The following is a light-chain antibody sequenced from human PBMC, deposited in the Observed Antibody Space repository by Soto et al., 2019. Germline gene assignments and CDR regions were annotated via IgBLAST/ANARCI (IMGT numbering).Light chain of an antibody. J-gene: IGKJ2*01. CDR2: GAS. CDR3: QQYNNWPPYT. V-gene: IGKV3-15*01. CDR1: QGVNSD. Sequence: EIVMTQSPATLSVSPGDRATLSCTASQGVNSDLAWYQQKPGQSPRLLIYGASTRATGVPARFSGSGSGTEFTLTITSLQSEDFAIYYCQQYNNWPPYTFGQGTKLEIK.